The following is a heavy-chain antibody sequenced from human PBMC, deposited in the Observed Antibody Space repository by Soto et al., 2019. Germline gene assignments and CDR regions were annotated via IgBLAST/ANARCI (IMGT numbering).Heavy chain of an antibody. CDR3: ARADTAMVSVWFDP. CDR2: IYYSGST. Sequence: PSETLSLTCTVSGGSISSYYWSWIRQPPGKGLEWIGYIYYSGSTNYNPSLKSRVTISVDTSKNQFSLKLSSVTAADTAVYYCARADTAMVSVWFDPWGQGTLVTVSS. V-gene: IGHV4-59*01. D-gene: IGHD5-18*01. CDR1: GGSISSYY. J-gene: IGHJ5*02.